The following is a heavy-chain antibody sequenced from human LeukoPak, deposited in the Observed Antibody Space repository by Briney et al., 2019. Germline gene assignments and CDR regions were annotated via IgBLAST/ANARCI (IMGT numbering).Heavy chain of an antibody. CDR3: ARDANYGDYDPVIYYMDV. CDR2: IQQDGGEK. V-gene: IGHV3-7*01. J-gene: IGHJ6*03. Sequence: PGGSLRLSCAASGFTFSIYWMNWVRQAPGKGPEWVAHIQQDGGEKYYVDSVKGRFTISRDNAKNSLFLQMNGLRAEDTAVYYCARDANYGDYDPVIYYMDVWGKGTTVTVSS. D-gene: IGHD4-17*01. CDR1: GFTFSIYW.